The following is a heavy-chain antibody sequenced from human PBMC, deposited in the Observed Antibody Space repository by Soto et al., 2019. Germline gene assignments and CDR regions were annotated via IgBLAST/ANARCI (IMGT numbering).Heavy chain of an antibody. CDR2: ISTYNGNT. Sequence: ASVKVSCKASGYTFNTYGISWVRQAPGQGLEWMGWISTYNGNTNYAQKLQDRITMTIDTSTTTGYMELRSLRSDDTAVYYCARRLGSCYYGVDVWGQGTTVTVSS. V-gene: IGHV1-18*01. CDR3: ARRLGSCYYGVDV. CDR1: GYTFNTYG. J-gene: IGHJ6*02.